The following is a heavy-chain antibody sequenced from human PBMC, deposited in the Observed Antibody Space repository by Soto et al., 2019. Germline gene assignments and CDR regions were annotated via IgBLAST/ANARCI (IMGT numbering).Heavy chain of an antibody. V-gene: IGHV4-59*01. Sequence: SETLSLTRTVSGGSTSNYYWNWSRQPPGKGLEWIGYIYYSGSTNYNPSLKSRVTISIDTSKNQFSLKLSSVTAADTAVYYCAREPPAPGQNSLDLRGQGTLVTRSS. J-gene: IGHJ5*02. D-gene: IGHD6-13*01. CDR3: AREPPAPGQNSLDL. CDR2: IYYSGST. CDR1: GGSTSNYY.